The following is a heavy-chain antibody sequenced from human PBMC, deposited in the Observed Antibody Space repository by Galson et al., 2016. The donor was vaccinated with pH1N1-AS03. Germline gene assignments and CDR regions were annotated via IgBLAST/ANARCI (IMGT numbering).Heavy chain of an antibody. D-gene: IGHD2-2*01. CDR3: VRDGDSSTWPLDF. J-gene: IGHJ4*02. Sequence: SLRLSCAASGFSFSTYAMTWVRQAPGKGLEWVSNIHGHGGTSYYADSVRGRFTIYRDNSRDTVYLQMNSLTADDTAIYYCVRDGDSSTWPLDFWGQGTLVTVSS. CDR2: IHGHGGTS. CDR1: GFSFSTYA. V-gene: IGHV3-23*01.